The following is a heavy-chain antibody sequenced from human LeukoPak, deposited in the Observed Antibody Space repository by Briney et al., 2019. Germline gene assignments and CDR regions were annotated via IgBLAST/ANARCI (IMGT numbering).Heavy chain of an antibody. J-gene: IGHJ4*02. CDR3: ARFATYSSSWYPSPLDH. D-gene: IGHD6-13*01. CDR1: GYTFTSYY. V-gene: IGHV1-46*01. Sequence: ASVKVSCKASGYTFTSYYMHWVRQAPGQGLEWMGIINPSGGSTSYAQKFQGRVTMTRDTSTSTVYMELSSLRSEDTAVYYCARFATYSSSWYPSPLDHWGQGTLVTVSS. CDR2: INPSGGST.